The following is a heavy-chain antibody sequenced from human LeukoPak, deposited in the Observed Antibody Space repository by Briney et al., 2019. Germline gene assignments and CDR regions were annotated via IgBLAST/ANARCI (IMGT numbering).Heavy chain of an antibody. D-gene: IGHD1-26*01. CDR1: GFTFSDYA. CDR2: ICFSGRST. CDR3: AKDREKAVGATIFDH. V-gene: IGHV3-23*01. J-gene: IGHJ4*02. Sequence: GGSLRLSCAVSGFTFSDYAMSWVRPAPGKGLEWALGICFSGRSTNYADSVKGRFIISRDNSNNTLYLQMNSLRAEDTAVYYCAKDREKAVGATIFDHWGQGTLVTVSS.